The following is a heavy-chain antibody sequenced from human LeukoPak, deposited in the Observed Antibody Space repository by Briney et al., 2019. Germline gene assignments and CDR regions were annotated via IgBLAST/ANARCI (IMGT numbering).Heavy chain of an antibody. V-gene: IGHV3-7*01. CDR2: MKVDGSDI. J-gene: IGHJ4*02. Sequence: PGGSLRLSCAASGFTFTNDFMTWVRQAPGKGLEWVANMKVDGSDIHYVDSVKGRFTISSDNARNSLYLQMNTLRVADTAVYYCAREGTGYDYWGQGTLVTVSS. CDR1: GFTFTNDF. D-gene: IGHD3/OR15-3a*01. CDR3: AREGTGYDY.